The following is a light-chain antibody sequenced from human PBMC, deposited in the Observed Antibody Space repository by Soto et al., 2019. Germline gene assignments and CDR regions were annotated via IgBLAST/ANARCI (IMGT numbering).Light chain of an antibody. V-gene: IGKV1-5*03. J-gene: IGKJ1*01. Sequence: DIQMTQSPSTLSGSVGDGVTITCRASQGISSWLAWYQQKPGKAPKFLIYKASSLQGGVPSRFGGSGSGTEFTLTINSLQPDDFATYYCQQYNSYPTFGQGTQLDIK. CDR3: QQYNSYPT. CDR2: KAS. CDR1: QGISSW.